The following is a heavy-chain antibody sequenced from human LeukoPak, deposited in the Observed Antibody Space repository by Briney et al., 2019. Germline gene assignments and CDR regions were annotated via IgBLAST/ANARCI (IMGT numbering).Heavy chain of an antibody. Sequence: GGSLRLSCAASGFTFSSYAMSWVRQAPGKGLERVSAISGSGGRTYYADSVRGRFTISRDNSKNTVYVQMNSLRAVDTAVYVFEVVSYCAVDCYDYWGQGTLVTVSS. V-gene: IGHV3-23*01. D-gene: IGHD2-21*01. CDR2: ISGSGGRT. CDR3: EVVSYCAVDCYDY. CDR1: GFTFSSYA. J-gene: IGHJ4*02.